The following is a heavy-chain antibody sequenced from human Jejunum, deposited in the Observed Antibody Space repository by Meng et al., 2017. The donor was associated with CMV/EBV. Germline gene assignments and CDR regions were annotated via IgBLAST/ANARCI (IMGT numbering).Heavy chain of an antibody. Sequence: EVQLVESGGGLVQPGGSLRLCCAVSGFALRSYWMHWVRQAPGKGLEWVSRIDIDGRDITYADSVKGRFTISRDTAKNMLYLEMNSLRVEDTAVYYCARGLEEYLGWEMGYWGQGTLVTVSA. CDR1: GFALRSYW. V-gene: IGHV3-74*03. D-gene: IGHD2/OR15-2a*01. CDR2: IDIDGRDI. CDR3: ARGLEEYLGWEMGY. J-gene: IGHJ4*02.